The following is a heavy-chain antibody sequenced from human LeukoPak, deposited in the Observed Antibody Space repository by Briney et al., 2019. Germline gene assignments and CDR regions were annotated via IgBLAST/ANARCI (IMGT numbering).Heavy chain of an antibody. CDR2: INHSGST. Sequence: SETLSLTCAVYGGSFSGYYWSWIRQPPGKGLEWIGEINHSGSTSYNPSLKSRVTISVDTSKNQFSLKLSSVTAADTAVYYCARGYGDYTHWGQGTLVTVSS. CDR1: GGSFSGYY. J-gene: IGHJ4*02. V-gene: IGHV4-34*01. CDR3: ARGYGDYTH. D-gene: IGHD4-17*01.